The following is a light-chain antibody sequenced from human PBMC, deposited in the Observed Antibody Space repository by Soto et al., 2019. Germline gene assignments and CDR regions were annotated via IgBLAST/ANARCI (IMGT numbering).Light chain of an antibody. CDR3: GSYTGSRSWV. V-gene: IGLV2-14*01. J-gene: IGLJ3*02. CDR1: TSDIGVYNY. CDR2: EVS. Sequence: QSALTQPVSVSGSPGQSITISCTGTTSDIGVYNYVSWYQQHPGKAPKLMIYEVSNRPSGISNRFSGSKSGNAATLTISGLQGEDEADYYCGSYTGSRSWVFGGGTKLTVL.